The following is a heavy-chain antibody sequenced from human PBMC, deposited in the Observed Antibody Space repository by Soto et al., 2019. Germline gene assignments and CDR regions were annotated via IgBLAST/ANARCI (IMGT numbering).Heavy chain of an antibody. CDR1: GFTFSSYA. D-gene: IGHD3-22*01. V-gene: IGHV3-23*01. CDR3: AKWPGRSYYDSSGYYSD. CDR2: ISGSGGST. J-gene: IGHJ4*02. Sequence: HPGGSLRLSCAASGFTFSSYAMSWVRQAPGKGLEWVSAISGSGGSTYYADSVKGRFTISRDNSKNTLYLQMNSLRAEDTAVYYCAKWPGRSYYDSSGYYSDWGQGTLVTVSS.